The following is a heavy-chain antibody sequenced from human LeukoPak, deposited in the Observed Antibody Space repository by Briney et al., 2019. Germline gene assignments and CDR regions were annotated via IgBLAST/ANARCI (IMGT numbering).Heavy chain of an antibody. J-gene: IGHJ4*02. CDR1: GFTFSSYA. V-gene: IGHV3-30-3*01. D-gene: IGHD2-2*01. CDR2: ISYDGSNK. Sequence: RGSLRLSCAASGFTFSSYAMHWVRQAPGKGLEWVAVISYDGSNKYYADSMKGRFTISRDNSKNTLYLQMNSLRAEDTAVYYCASEVTPYCSSTSCSDYWGQGTLVTVSS. CDR3: ASEVTPYCSSTSCSDY.